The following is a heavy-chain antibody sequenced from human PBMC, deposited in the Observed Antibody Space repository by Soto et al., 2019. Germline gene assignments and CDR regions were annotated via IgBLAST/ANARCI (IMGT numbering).Heavy chain of an antibody. J-gene: IGHJ4*02. V-gene: IGHV4-59*11. CDR2: IYNGGRT. D-gene: IGHD2-2*02. Sequence: SETLSRTCTVAGGSSSDRSYIWIRQSPGKGLEYIGYIYNGGRTDYNPSLKSRVIISVDTSKNQFSLKLTSVTAADAAVDYCETRFYTSGVLFDYWGQGTPVTV. CDR1: GGSSSDRS. CDR3: ETRFYTSGVLFDY.